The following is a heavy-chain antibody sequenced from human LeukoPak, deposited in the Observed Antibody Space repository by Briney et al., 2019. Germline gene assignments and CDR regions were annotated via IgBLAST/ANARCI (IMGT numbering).Heavy chain of an antibody. CDR1: GGSISSENYF. V-gene: IGHV4-39*07. CDR2: INHSGST. Sequence: SETLSLTCTVSGGSISSENYFWGWIRQPPGKGLEWIGEINHSGSTNYNPSLKSRVTISVDTSKNQFSLKLSSVTAADTAVYYCARTAPPRIQLWFFRVWGAFDIWGQGTMVTVSS. D-gene: IGHD5-18*01. J-gene: IGHJ3*02. CDR3: ARTAPPRIQLWFFRVWGAFDI.